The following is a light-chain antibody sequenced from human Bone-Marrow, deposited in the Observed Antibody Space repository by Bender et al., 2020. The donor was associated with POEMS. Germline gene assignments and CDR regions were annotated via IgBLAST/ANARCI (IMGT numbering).Light chain of an antibody. CDR2: ANI. V-gene: IGLV1-40*01. J-gene: IGLJ3*02. CDR3: QSYDSDLNGWV. CDR1: NIGAGFG. Sequence: NIGAGFGVNWYQHLPGTAPKLLIYANINRPSEIPDRFSGSQSGTSASLAITGLQSEDEAAYFCQSYDSDLNGWVFGGGTKLTVL.